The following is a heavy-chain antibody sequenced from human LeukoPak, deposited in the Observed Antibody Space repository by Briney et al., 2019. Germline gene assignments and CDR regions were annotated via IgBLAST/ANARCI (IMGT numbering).Heavy chain of an antibody. CDR2: INPNSGGT. Sequence: ASVKVSCKASGYTFTGYYMHWVRQAPGQGLEWMGWINPNSGGTNYAQKFQGRVTMTRDTPISTAYMELSRLRSDDTAVYYCARGRYCSSTSCPEDYWGQGTLVTVSS. CDR3: ARGRYCSSTSCPEDY. D-gene: IGHD2-2*01. CDR1: GYTFTGYY. V-gene: IGHV1-2*02. J-gene: IGHJ4*02.